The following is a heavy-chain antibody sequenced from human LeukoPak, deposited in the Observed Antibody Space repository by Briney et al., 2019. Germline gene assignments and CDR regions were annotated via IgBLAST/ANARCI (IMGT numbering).Heavy chain of an antibody. V-gene: IGHV3-30*04. CDR2: ISYDGSNK. D-gene: IGHD1-26*01. CDR1: GVRKDGRA. Sequence: RPSGEAPGVRKDGRAMYSARQETRKGLEGVAVISYDGSNKYYADSVKGRFTISRDNSKNTLYLQMNSLRAEDTAVYYCARDGGIVGATSRLDYFDYWGQGTLVTVSS. CDR3: ARDGGIVGATSRLDYFDY. J-gene: IGHJ4*02.